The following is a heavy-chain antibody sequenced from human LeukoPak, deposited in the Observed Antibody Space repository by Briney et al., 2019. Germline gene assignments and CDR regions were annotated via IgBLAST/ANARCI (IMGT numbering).Heavy chain of an antibody. CDR3: ARGIAGYDFWSGYYEGRGWFDP. CDR2: MNPNSGNT. CDR1: GYTFTSYD. Sequence: ASVKVSCRASGYTFTSYDINWVRQATGQALEGMVCMNPNSGNTVYAQKFQGRVPMTRNTFISTAYMELSSLRSEDTAVYYCARGIAGYDFWSGYYEGRGWFDPWGQGTLDTVSS. D-gene: IGHD3-3*01. V-gene: IGHV1-8*01. J-gene: IGHJ5*02.